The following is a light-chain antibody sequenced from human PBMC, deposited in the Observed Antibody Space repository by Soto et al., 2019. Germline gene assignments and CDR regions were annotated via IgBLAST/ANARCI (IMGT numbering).Light chain of an antibody. CDR2: AAS. J-gene: IGKJ4*01. V-gene: IGKV1-39*01. CDR1: QEIGGY. CDR3: QQSYGSPELT. Sequence: DIQMTQSPSSLSASVGDRVTITCRASQEIGGYLNWYQQKPGKGPELLIYAASSLQSGVPSRFIGSGSGTEFTLTITSLQPEDFATYYCQQSYGSPELTFGGGTKVDIK.